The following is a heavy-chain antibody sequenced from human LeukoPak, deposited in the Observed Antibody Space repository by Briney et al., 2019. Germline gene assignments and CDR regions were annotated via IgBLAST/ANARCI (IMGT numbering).Heavy chain of an antibody. J-gene: IGHJ3*01. CDR2: TYSTEST. V-gene: IGHV3-53*01. D-gene: IGHD3-22*01. Sequence: PGGSLRLSCAASGFTFSSYEMNWVRQAPGKGLEWVSATYSTESTYYPDSVRGRFTVSRDNSKNTVSLEMNNLGAEDTAVYYCARGVFDSGAYSHDAFDVWGRGTMVIVSS. CDR1: GFTFSSYE. CDR3: ARGVFDSGAYSHDAFDV.